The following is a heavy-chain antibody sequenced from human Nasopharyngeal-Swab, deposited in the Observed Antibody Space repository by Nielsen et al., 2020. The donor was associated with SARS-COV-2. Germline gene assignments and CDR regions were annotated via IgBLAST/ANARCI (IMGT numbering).Heavy chain of an antibody. J-gene: IGHJ4*02. CDR3: ARIAGTFAFVDY. V-gene: IGHV4-34*01. CDR2: INHSGRT. CDR1: GGSFSGYY. D-gene: IGHD6-13*01. Sequence: SEPLSLTFAVYGGSFSGYYWSWIRQPPGKGLEWIGEINHSGRTNYNPSLKSRVTTSVDTSKNQFSLKLSSVTAADTAVYYCARIAGTFAFVDYWGQGTLVTVSS.